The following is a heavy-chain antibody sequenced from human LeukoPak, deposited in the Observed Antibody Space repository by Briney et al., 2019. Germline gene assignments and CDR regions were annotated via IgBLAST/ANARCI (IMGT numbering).Heavy chain of an antibody. CDR2: LYWHDDK. CDR3: AHRVLYCSGGSCYSMGFDP. Sequence: SGPTLVNPTQTLTLTCTFSGLSLSTSRVGVGWIRQPPAKALEWLALLYWHDDKRYSPSLKSRLTITKDTSKNQVVLTMTNMDPVDTATYYCAHRVLYCSGGSCYSMGFDPWGQGTLVTVSS. J-gene: IGHJ5*02. V-gene: IGHV2-5*01. CDR1: GLSLSTSRVG. D-gene: IGHD2-15*01.